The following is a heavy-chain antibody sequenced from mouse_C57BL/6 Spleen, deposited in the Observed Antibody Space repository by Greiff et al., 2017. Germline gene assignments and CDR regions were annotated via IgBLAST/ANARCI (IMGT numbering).Heavy chain of an antibody. D-gene: IGHD2-5*01. V-gene: IGHV1-82*01. CDR1: GYAFSSSW. Sequence: QVQLKQSGPELVKPGASVKISCKASGYAFSSSWMNWVKQRPGKGLEWIGRIDPGDGDTNYNGKFKGKATLTADKSSSTAYMQLSSLTSEDSAVYFCARQDSKGGYFAYWGQGTTLTVSS. CDR3: ARQDSKGGYFAY. J-gene: IGHJ2*01. CDR2: IDPGDGDT.